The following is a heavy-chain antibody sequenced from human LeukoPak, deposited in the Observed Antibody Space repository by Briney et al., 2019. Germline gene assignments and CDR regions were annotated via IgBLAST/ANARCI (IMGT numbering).Heavy chain of an antibody. CDR3: ARGQWGDRLRY. D-gene: IGHD1-26*01. CDR2: VDHSGRT. Sequence: KPSETLSLTCAVYGGSFSSYYYWTWIRQSPGQGLEWIGEVDHSGRTNQNPSLKSRVTISADTSMSQFSLKLTSMTAADTGVYYCARGQWGDRLRYWGQGTPVTVSS. V-gene: IGHV4-34*01. J-gene: IGHJ4*02. CDR1: GGSFSSYY.